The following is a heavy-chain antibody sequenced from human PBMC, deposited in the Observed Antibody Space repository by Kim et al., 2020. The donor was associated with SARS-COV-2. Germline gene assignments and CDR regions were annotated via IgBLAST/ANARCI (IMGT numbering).Heavy chain of an antibody. D-gene: IGHD6-19*01. J-gene: IGHJ4*02. CDR1: GFSFSTYA. CDR3: TKGHLPMAVAGNFDH. Sequence: GGSLRLSCAASGFSFSTYAMTWVRQAPGKGLEWVSAISHGGVSGTHYADSVKGRFIISRDNSKNTVYLQMTSLRAEDTAVYYCTKGHLPMAVAGNFDHWGQGTLVAVSS. V-gene: IGHV3-23*01. CDR2: ISHGGVSGT.